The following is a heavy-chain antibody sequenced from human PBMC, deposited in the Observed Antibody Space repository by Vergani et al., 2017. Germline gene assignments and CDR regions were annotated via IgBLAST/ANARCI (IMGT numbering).Heavy chain of an antibody. CDR1: GGSISSGSYY. CDR3: ARDCGYYGSGLDY. Sequence: QVQLQESGPGLVKPSQTLSLTCTVSGGSISSGSYYWSWIRQPAGKGLEWIWRIYTSGSTNYNPSLRSRVTISVDTTKNQFSLKLGSVTAADTAVYYCARDCGYYGSGLDYWGQGTLVTVSS. J-gene: IGHJ4*02. CDR2: IYTSGST. D-gene: IGHD3-10*01. V-gene: IGHV4-61*02.